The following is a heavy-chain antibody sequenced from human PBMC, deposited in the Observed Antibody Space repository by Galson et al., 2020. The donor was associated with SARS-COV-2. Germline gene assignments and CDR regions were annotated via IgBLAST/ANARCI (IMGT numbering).Heavy chain of an antibody. J-gene: IGHJ4*02. CDR1: GGSIRSGDYY. CDR2: IFRSGRT. D-gene: IGHD3-10*01. V-gene: IGHV4-30-4*01. CDR3: ARRSAGSYFNGKPFDY. Sequence: SETLSLTCTVSGGSIRSGDYYWNWIRQPPGRGLEWIGNIFRSGRTYYSPSLKSRVTISLDPSKNQFSLNVSSVTAADTATYYCARRSAGSYFNGKPFDYWGQGTLVTVSS.